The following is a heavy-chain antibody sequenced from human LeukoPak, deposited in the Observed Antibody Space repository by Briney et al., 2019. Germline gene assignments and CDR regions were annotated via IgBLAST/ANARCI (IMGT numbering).Heavy chain of an antibody. Sequence: SETLSLTCAVYGGSFSGYYWSWIRQPPGKGLEWIGEINHSGSTNYNPSLKSRVTISVDTSKNQFSLKLSSVTAADTAVYYCVRGSIPRNYFDYWGQGTLVTVSS. J-gene: IGHJ4*02. CDR3: VRGSIPRNYFDY. D-gene: IGHD6-6*01. CDR2: INHSGST. V-gene: IGHV4-34*01. CDR1: GGSFSGYY.